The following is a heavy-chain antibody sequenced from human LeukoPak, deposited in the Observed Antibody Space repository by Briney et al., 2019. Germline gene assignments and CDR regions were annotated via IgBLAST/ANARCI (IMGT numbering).Heavy chain of an antibody. V-gene: IGHV4-61*02. CDR3: ARTGGDYSYYFDS. Sequence: SQTLSLTCTVSGGSISSGSYYWNWIRQPAGKGLEWIGRFYNSGRTNFNPSLKSRVTISADTSKNQFSLKVRSVTAADTAVYYCARTGGDYSYYFDSWGQGTLVTVSS. CDR2: FYNSGRT. J-gene: IGHJ4*02. D-gene: IGHD4-17*01. CDR1: GGSISSGSYY.